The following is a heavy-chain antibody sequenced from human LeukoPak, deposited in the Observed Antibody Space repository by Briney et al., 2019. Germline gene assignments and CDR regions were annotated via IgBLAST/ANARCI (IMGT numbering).Heavy chain of an antibody. CDR3: TGGSAARGIAVADY. CDR2: ISSTSYSK. V-gene: IGHV3-21*01. CDR1: GFTFSTYS. D-gene: IGHD6-19*01. Sequence: PGGSLRLSCAGSGFTFSTYSMNGFRQAPGKGLEWVSSISSTSYSKYYADSLKGRFTITRDNAENSVYLQMNSLRDEDTAIYYCTGGSAARGIAVADYWGQGTQVTVSS. J-gene: IGHJ4*02.